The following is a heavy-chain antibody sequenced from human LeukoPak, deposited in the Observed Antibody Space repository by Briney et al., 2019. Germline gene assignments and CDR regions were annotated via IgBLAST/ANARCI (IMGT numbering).Heavy chain of an antibody. J-gene: IGHJ4*02. D-gene: IGHD3-22*01. CDR3: ATGSGHYYDR. V-gene: IGHV3-30*02. CDR2: VHNDGNTK. Sequence: PGGSLRHSCAASGFTFRSYGMHWVRQAPGKCLEWVAVVHNDGNTKYFGDSVKGRFTISRDNSKNTLYLQMSSLTAEDTAVYYCATGSGHYYDRWGQGTLVTVSS. CDR1: GFTFRSYG.